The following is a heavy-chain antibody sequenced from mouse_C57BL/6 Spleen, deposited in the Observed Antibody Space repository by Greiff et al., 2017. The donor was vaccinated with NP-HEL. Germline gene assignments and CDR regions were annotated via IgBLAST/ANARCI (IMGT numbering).Heavy chain of an antibody. CDR1: GFTFTDYY. D-gene: IGHD1-1*01. Sequence: EVQRVESGGGLVQPGGSLSLSCAASGFTFTDYYMSWVRQPPGKALEWLGFISNKANGYTTEYSASVKGRFTISRDNSQSILYLQMNALRAEDSATYDCARYNPLDNGSSWYFDVWGTGTTVTVSS. CDR3: ARYNPLDNGSSWYFDV. CDR2: ISNKANGYTT. V-gene: IGHV7-3*01. J-gene: IGHJ1*03.